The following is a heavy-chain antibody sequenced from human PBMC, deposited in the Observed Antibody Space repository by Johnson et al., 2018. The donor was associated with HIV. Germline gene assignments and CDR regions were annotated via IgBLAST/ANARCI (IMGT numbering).Heavy chain of an antibody. CDR1: GFHFRSYT. Sequence: QVQLVESGGGVVQPGRSLRLSCAASGFHFRSYTVHWVRQAPGKGLEWVAVISYDGSNKYYADSVKGRFTISRDNSKNKLYLQMNSLRAEDTAVYYCARTTYSSPGAFDIWGQGTMVTVSS. J-gene: IGHJ3*02. V-gene: IGHV3-30-3*01. CDR3: ARTTYSSPGAFDI. CDR2: ISYDGSNK. D-gene: IGHD6-19*01.